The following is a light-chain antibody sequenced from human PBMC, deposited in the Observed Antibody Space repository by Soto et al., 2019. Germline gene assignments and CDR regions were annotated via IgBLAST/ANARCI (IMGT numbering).Light chain of an antibody. Sequence: DIQMTQSPSSLSASVGDRVTITCRASQSISTFLNWYQQKPGKASKLLIYAASTLQSGVPSGFSGSGSGTDFALTISSLQPEDFATYFCQQSYTTPQSWTFGQGTKVEIK. CDR2: AAS. J-gene: IGKJ1*01. V-gene: IGKV1-39*01. CDR3: QQSYTTPQSWT. CDR1: QSISTF.